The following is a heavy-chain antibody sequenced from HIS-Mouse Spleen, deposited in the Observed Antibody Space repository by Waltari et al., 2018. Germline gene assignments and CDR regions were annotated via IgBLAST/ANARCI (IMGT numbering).Heavy chain of an antibody. CDR3: AREIPYSSSWYDWYFDL. V-gene: IGHV4-39*07. D-gene: IGHD6-13*01. CDR1: GGSISSSSYY. J-gene: IGHJ2*01. Sequence: QLQLQESGPGLVKPSETLSLTCTVSGGSISSSSYYWGWIRKPPGKGLGGIGSIFYSGGTYYNPSLKSRVTISVDTSKNQFSLKLSSVTAADTAVYYCAREIPYSSSWYDWYFDLWGRGTLVTVSS. CDR2: IFYSGGT.